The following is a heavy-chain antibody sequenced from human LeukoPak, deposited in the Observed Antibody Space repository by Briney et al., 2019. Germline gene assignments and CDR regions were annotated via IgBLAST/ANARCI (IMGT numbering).Heavy chain of an antibody. CDR3: ARDSTRGRDGYNFGY. D-gene: IGHD5-24*01. CDR1: GFTFSSYW. J-gene: IGHJ4*02. CDR2: IKQDGSEK. Sequence: PGGSLRLSCAASGFTFSSYWMSWVRQAPGKGLEWVANIKQDGSEKYYVDSVKGRFTISRDNAKNSLYLQMNSLRAEDTAVYYCARDSTRGRDGYNFGYWGQGTLVTVSS. V-gene: IGHV3-7*01.